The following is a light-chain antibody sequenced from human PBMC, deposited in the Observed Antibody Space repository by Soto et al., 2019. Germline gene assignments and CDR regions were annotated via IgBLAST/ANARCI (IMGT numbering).Light chain of an antibody. CDR2: STS. CDR3: VLYMGSGIWV. CDR1: SGSVSTSYY. Sequence: QTVVTQEPSFSVSPGGTVTLTCGLNSGSVSTSYYPSWYQQTPGQAPRTLIYSTSTRSSGVPDRFSGSILGNKAALTITGAQADDESDYYCVLYMGSGIWVFGGGTKLTVL. J-gene: IGLJ2*01. V-gene: IGLV8-61*01.